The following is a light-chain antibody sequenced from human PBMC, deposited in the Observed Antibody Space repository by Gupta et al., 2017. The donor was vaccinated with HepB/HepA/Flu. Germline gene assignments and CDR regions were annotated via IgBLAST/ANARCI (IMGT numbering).Light chain of an antibody. V-gene: IGLV3-25*03. Sequence: SYELTQPPSVSVSPGQTARITCSGDALPKQYAYWYQQKPGQAPVLVIYKDSERPSGIPERFSGSSSGTTVTLTISGVQAEDEADDDCQSADSSGTYPVVFGGGTKLTVL. CDR2: KDS. CDR3: QSADSSGTYPVV. CDR1: ALPKQY. J-gene: IGLJ2*01.